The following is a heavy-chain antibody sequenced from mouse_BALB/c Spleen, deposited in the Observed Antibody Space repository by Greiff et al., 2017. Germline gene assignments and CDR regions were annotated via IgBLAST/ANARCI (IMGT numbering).Heavy chain of an antibody. D-gene: IGHD2-10*02. J-gene: IGHJ4*01. Sequence: QVQLQQSGPELVKPGASVKMSCKASGYTFTSYYIHWVKQRPGQGLEWIGWIYPGDGSTKYNEKFKGKTTLTADKSSSTAYMLLSSLTSEDSALYFCARGATLYGYYAMDYWGQGTSVTVSS. V-gene: IGHV1S56*01. CDR3: ARGATLYGYYAMDY. CDR1: GYTFTSYY. CDR2: IYPGDGST.